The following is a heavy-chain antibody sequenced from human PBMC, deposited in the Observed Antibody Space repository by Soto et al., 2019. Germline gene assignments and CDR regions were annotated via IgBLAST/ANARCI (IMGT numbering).Heavy chain of an antibody. J-gene: IGHJ5*02. CDR2: ISYDGSNK. D-gene: IGHD6-19*01. CDR1: GFTFSSYA. Sequence: GGSLRLSCAASGFTFSSYAMHWVRQAPGKGLEWVAVISYDGSNKYYADSVKGRFTISRDNSKNTLYLQMNSLRAEDTAVYYCERDAYSSGPNWFDTWGQGTLVTVSS. V-gene: IGHV3-30-3*01. CDR3: ERDAYSSGPNWFDT.